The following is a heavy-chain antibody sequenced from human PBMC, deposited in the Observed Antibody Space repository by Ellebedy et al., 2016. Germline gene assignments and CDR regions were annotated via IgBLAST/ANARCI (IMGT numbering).Heavy chain of an antibody. CDR3: ARGETYYYDSSGYRKGVLKSYYFDY. J-gene: IGHJ4*02. V-gene: IGHV1-18*01. CDR2: ISAYNGNT. D-gene: IGHD3-22*01. Sequence: ASVKVSCKASGYTFSNYGFNWVRQAPGQGLEWMGWISAYNGNTKYAQKLQGRVTMTTDTSTSTAYMEMRSLRSDDTAVYYCARGETYYYDSSGYRKGVLKSYYFDYWGQGTLVTVSS. CDR1: GYTFSNYG.